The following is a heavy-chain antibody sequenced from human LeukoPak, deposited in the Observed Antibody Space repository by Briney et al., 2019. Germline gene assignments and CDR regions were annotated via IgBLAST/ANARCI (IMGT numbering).Heavy chain of an antibody. CDR2: ISYDGSNK. V-gene: IGHV3-30*18. J-gene: IGHJ6*02. D-gene: IGHD3-3*01. CDR3: AKDIQYYDFWSGYYRYYYGMDV. Sequence: GGSLRLSCAASGFTFSSYGMHWVRQAPGKGLEWVAVISYDGSNKYYADSVKGRFTISRDNSKNTLYLQMNSLRAEDTAVYYCAKDIQYYDFWSGYYRYYYGMDVWGQGTTVTVSS. CDR1: GFTFSSYG.